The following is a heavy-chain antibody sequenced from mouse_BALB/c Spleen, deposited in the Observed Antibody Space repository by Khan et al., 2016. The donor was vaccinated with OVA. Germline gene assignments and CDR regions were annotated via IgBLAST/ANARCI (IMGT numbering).Heavy chain of an antibody. CDR2: IHYSGIT. D-gene: IGHD3-1*01. CDR3: ARFDSSRAFDY. V-gene: IGHV3-1*02. J-gene: IGHJ2*01. Sequence: EVQLQESGPDLVKPSQSLSLTCTVTGSSITSGYSWHWIRQFPGNKLEWMGYIHYSGITNYNPSLKSRISITRDTSQNQFFLLLNSVTTEDTATYDCARFDSSRAFDYWGPGTTLTVSA. CDR1: GSSITSGYS.